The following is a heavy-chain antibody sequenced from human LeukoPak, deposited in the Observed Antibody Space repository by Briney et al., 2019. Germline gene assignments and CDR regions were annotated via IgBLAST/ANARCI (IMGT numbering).Heavy chain of an antibody. V-gene: IGHV1-18*01. CDR3: ARVASSSWHPTNYYYMDV. D-gene: IGHD6-13*01. CDR1: GYTFTSYG. CDR2: ISAYNGNT. Sequence: ASVKVSCKASGYTFTSYGISWVRQAPGQGLERMGWISAYNGNTNYAQKLQGRVTMTTDTSTSTAYMELRSLRSDDTAVYYCARVASSSWHPTNYYYMDVWGKGTTVTVSS. J-gene: IGHJ6*03.